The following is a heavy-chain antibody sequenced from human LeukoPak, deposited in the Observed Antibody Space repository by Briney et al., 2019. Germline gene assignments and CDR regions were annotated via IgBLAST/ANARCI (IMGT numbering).Heavy chain of an antibody. Sequence: PGGSLRLSCAASGFTFSNYAIHWVGQAPGKGLEWVAVISYDGSNKYYADPVKGRFTISSVNSKNALYLQMNSLRAEDTAVYYCARARVDIAMFTWLNWYFDLWGGGTLVSVSS. CDR3: ARARVDIAMFTWLNWYFDL. J-gene: IGHJ2*01. V-gene: IGHV3-30-3*01. CDR2: ISYDGSNK. CDR1: GFTFSNYA. D-gene: IGHD5-18*01.